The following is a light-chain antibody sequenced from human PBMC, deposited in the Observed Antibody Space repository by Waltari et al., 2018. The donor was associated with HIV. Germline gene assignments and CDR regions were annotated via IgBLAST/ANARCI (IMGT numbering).Light chain of an antibody. J-gene: IGKJ1*01. CDR3: QQYNDWPT. V-gene: IGKV3-15*01. CDR2: DAS. Sequence: EIVMTQSPAALSLSPGETATLSCRTSARVGSNLAWYQHKPGQAPRLLIYDASSRATGIPARFSGWGSGTDFTLTISTLQSDDFAVYYCQQYNDWPTFGQGTRVELK. CDR1: ARVGSN.